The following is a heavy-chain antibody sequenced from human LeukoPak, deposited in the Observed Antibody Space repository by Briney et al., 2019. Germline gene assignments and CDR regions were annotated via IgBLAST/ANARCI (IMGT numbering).Heavy chain of an antibody. CDR1: GGSISSSSYY. J-gene: IGHJ6*03. CDR2: IYYSGST. Sequence: SETLSLTCTVSGGSISSSSYYWGWIRQPPGKGLEWIGNIYYSGSTYYNPSLKSRVTISVDTSKNQFSLKLSSVTAADTAVYYCARLKGAVRGVIITYYYYYYMDVWGKGTTVTISS. CDR3: ARLKGAVRGVIITYYYYYYMDV. V-gene: IGHV4-39*07. D-gene: IGHD3-10*01.